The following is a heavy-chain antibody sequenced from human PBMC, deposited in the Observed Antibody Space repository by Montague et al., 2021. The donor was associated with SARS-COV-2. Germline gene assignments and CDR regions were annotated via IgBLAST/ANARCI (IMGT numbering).Heavy chain of an antibody. CDR1: GDSISSCFWN. Sequence: SETLSLTCTVSGDSISSCFWNWIWIRRPPGQGLEWYVHISDSGNSNPTLSLQIPVPLSIATYKNPLSLNAVSVTATAMSFYYCARLVGQWDRSGQRGDFDSWGQGTLVTVSS. CDR2: ISDSGNS. D-gene: IGHD3-3*01. V-gene: IGHV4-39*07. J-gene: IGHJ4*02. CDR3: ARLVGQWDRSGQRGDFDS.